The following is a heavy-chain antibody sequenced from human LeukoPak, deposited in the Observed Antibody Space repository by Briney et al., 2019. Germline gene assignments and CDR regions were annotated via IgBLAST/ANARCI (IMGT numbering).Heavy chain of an antibody. Sequence: GASVKVSCKVSGYSLIELSMHWVRQAPGKGLEWMGGFDPEDGETIYAQKFQGRVTMTEDTSTDTAYMELSSLRSEDTAVYYCATFSYYGSGSFDYWGQGTLVTVSS. V-gene: IGHV1-24*01. J-gene: IGHJ4*02. CDR2: FDPEDGET. CDR3: ATFSYYGSGSFDY. D-gene: IGHD3-10*01. CDR1: GYSLIELS.